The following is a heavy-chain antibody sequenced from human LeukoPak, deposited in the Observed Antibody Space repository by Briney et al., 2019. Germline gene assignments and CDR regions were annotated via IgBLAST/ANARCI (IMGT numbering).Heavy chain of an antibody. Sequence: GGSLRLSCTASGFTLGSHDMHWVRHTTGEGLEWVAAIASGFQTFYAGSVRGRFTVSREDAKNSLYLQMNSLRAGDTAVYYCVREARGYHYTYFDYWGQGTLVTVSS. D-gene: IGHD5-18*01. CDR3: VREARGYHYTYFDY. J-gene: IGHJ4*02. CDR1: GFTLGSHD. CDR2: IASGFQT. V-gene: IGHV3-13*01.